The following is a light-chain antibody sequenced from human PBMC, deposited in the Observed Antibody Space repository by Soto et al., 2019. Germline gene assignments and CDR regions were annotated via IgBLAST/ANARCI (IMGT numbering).Light chain of an antibody. CDR3: QQLHSYPIT. CDR1: QGINNF. J-gene: IGKJ5*01. Sequence: DIQLTQSPSFLSASVGDRVTITCRASQGINNFLAWHQQKPGKAPKLLIWAASTLQSGVPSRFSGSGSGTEFPLTISSLQPEDFATYYCQQLHSYPITFGQGTRLE. V-gene: IGKV1-9*01. CDR2: AAS.